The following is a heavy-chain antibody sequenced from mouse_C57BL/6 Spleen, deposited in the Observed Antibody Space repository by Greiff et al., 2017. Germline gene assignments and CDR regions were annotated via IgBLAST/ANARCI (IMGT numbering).Heavy chain of an antibody. CDR1: GYAFSSSW. J-gene: IGHJ2*01. D-gene: IGHD2-2*01. CDR3: ARFFYGYDAFDY. CDR2: IYPGDGDT. Sequence: QVQLKQSGPELVKPGASVKISCKASGYAFSSSWMNWVKQRPGKGLEWIGRIYPGDGDTNYNGKFKGKATLTADKSSSTAYMQLSSLTSEDSAVYFCARFFYGYDAFDYWGQGTTLTVSS. V-gene: IGHV1-82*01.